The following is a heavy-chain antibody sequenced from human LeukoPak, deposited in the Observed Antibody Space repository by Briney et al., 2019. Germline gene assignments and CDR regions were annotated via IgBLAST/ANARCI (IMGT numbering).Heavy chain of an antibody. CDR2: IVVGSGNT. J-gene: IGHJ4*02. CDR3: AAEATLEWPAVGR. D-gene: IGHD3-3*01. V-gene: IGHV1-58*01. CDR1: GFTFTSSA. Sequence: ASVKVSCKASGFTFTSSAVQWVRQARGQRLEWIGWIVVGSGNTNYAQKFQERVTITRDMSTSTAYMELSSLRSEDTAVYYCAAEATLEWPAVGRWGQGTLVTVSS.